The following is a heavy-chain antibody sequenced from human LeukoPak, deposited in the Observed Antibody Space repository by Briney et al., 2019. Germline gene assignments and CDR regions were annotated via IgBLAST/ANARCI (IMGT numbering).Heavy chain of an antibody. D-gene: IGHD6-13*01. CDR3: ARARSSSDWFDP. CDR2: ISYSGTT. J-gene: IGHJ5*02. CDR1: GGSISSGDYY. V-gene: IGHV4-30-4*01. Sequence: SQTLSLTCTVSGGSISSGDYYWSWIRQPPGKGLEWIGYISYSGTTYSNPSLKSRVTISVDTSKNQFSLKLSSVTAADTAVYYCARARSSSDWFDPWGQGTLVTVSS.